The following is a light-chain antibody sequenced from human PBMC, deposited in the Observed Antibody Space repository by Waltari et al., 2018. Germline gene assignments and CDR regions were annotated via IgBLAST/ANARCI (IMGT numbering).Light chain of an antibody. V-gene: IGKV3-11*01. CDR1: QSVGKL. CDR2: DAF. CDR3: QQRSRLSRIT. Sequence: VLTQSPASLSLSPGEAATLSCRASQSVGKLLAWYQHRPGQAPRLLSYDAFKRATGIPDRFSGSGSGTDFTLSITTLEPEDFGLYYCQQRSRLSRITFGLGTRLDIK. J-gene: IGKJ5*01.